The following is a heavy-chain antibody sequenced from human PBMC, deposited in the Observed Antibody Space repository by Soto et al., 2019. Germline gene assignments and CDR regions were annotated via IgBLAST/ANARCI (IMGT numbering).Heavy chain of an antibody. CDR1: GYTFTSYT. V-gene: IGHV1-3*01. Sequence: ASVKVSCKASGYTFTSYTMHWVRQAPGKRLEWMGWINAGNGNTKYSQKLQGRVAITRDTSASTVYMDLSSLRSEDTAIYYCAREMSPSGHSCWDRCGQGTLVTVSS. CDR3: AREMSPSGHSCWDR. D-gene: IGHD1-26*01. CDR2: INAGNGNT. J-gene: IGHJ5*02.